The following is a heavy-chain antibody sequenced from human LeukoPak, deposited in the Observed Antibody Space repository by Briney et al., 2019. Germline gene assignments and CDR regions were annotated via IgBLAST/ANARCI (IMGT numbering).Heavy chain of an antibody. V-gene: IGHV4-31*03. D-gene: IGHD3-22*01. CDR1: GGSISSGGHY. J-gene: IGHJ4*02. Sequence: PSQTLSLTCTVSGGSISSGGHYWSWIRQHPGKGLEWIGNIYYSGNTYYNPSLKSRVTISVDTSKNQFSLKLSSVTAADTAVYYGAKSDSWDSSGNFGKFEYWRQGTLVTVSS. CDR3: AKSDSWDSSGNFGKFEY. CDR2: IYYSGNT.